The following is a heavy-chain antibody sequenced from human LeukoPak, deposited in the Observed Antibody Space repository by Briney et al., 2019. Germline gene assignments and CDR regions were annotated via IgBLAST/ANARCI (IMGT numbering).Heavy chain of an antibody. J-gene: IGHJ4*02. Sequence: ASVKVSCKASGYTFTGYYMHWVRQAPGQGLEWMGWINPNSGGTNYAQKFQGRVTMTRDTSISTAYMELSRLRSDDTAAYYCARGVLRYFDWLLPLDYWGQGTLVTVSS. CDR2: INPNSGGT. CDR3: ARGVLRYFDWLLPLDY. D-gene: IGHD3-9*01. V-gene: IGHV1-2*02. CDR1: GYTFTGYY.